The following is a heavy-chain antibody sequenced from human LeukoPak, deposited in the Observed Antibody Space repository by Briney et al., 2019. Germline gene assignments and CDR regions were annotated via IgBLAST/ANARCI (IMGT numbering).Heavy chain of an antibody. CDR1: GFTFSTSW. D-gene: IGHD6-13*01. V-gene: IGHV3-7*01. Sequence: GGSLRLSCVVSGFTFSTSWMSWVRQAPGKGLEWLANIRKDGGATYYVDSVRGRFTISRDNAENSLHLQMNSLRAEDTAVYYCETSLDAPGNYWGQGILVTVSS. CDR3: ETSLDAPGNY. J-gene: IGHJ4*02. CDR2: IRKDGGAT.